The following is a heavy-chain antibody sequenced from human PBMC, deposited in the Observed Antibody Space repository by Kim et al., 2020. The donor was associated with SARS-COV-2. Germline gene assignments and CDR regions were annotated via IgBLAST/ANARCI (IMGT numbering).Heavy chain of an antibody. V-gene: IGHV3-30*09. J-gene: IGHJ4*02. CDR2: ISSGGTNK. D-gene: IGHD3-10*01. Sequence: GGSLRLSCAASGFTFSDFAIHWVRQAPGKGLEWLAIISSGGTNKYYADSVRGRFAISRDNSKNTVYLQMNSLRSEATAVYYCTRENYFGSGSGDYFDYWGQGPLVTVS. CDR3: TRENYFGSGSGDYFDY. CDR1: GFTFSDFA.